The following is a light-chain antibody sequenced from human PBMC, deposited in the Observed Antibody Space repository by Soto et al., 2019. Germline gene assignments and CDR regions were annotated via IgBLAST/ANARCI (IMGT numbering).Light chain of an antibody. V-gene: IGKV1-27*01. CDR1: QSIINY. J-gene: IGKJ1*01. CDR3: QKYNSAPRS. CDR2: AAS. Sequence: DIQMTQSPSSLSSSVGDRVTITCRASQSIINYLAWYQQKPGKAPKLLIYAASTLQSGVTSRFSVSVSWRDFLFTISSLQPEFVATYYCQKYNSAPRSFGEGTKVEIK.